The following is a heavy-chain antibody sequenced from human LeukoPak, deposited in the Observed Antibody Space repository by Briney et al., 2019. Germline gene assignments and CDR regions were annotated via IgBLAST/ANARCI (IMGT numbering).Heavy chain of an antibody. Sequence: PSETLSLTCTVSGGSISSSSYYWGWIRQPPGKGLEWIGSIYYSGSTYYNPSLKSRVTISVDTSKNQFSLKLSSVTAADTAVYYCARQNWNDVRHFDYWGQGTLVTVSS. CDR3: ARQNWNDVRHFDY. D-gene: IGHD1-1*01. J-gene: IGHJ4*02. CDR2: IYYSGST. CDR1: GGSISSSSYY. V-gene: IGHV4-39*01.